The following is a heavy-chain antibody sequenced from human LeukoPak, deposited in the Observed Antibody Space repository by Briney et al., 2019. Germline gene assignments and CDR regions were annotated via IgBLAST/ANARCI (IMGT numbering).Heavy chain of an antibody. V-gene: IGHV1-69*05. CDR1: GGTFSSYA. J-gene: IGHJ3*02. CDR2: IIPIFGTA. CDR3: ATPRARAHDAFDI. Sequence: SVKVSCKASGGTFSSYAISWVRQAPGQGLEWMGGIIPIFGTANYAQKFQGRVTITTDESTSTAYMELSGLRSEDTAVYYCATPRARAHDAFDIWGQGTMVTVSS.